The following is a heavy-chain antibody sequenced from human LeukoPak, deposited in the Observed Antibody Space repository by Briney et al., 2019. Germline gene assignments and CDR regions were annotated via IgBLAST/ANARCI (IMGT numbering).Heavy chain of an antibody. J-gene: IGHJ1*01. V-gene: IGHV3-21*01. CDR3: ARSGKYCGGDCYPAEYFQH. CDR2: ISSSSSYI. D-gene: IGHD2-21*02. CDR1: GFTFSSYS. Sequence: GSLRLSCAASGFTFSSYSMNWVGQAPGKGLEWVSSISSSSSYIYYADSVKGRFTISRDNAKNSLYLQMNSLRAEDTAVYYCARSGKYCGGDCYPAEYFQHWGQGTLVTVSS.